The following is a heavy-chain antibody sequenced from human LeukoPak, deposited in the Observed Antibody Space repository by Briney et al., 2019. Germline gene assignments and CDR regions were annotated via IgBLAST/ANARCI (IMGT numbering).Heavy chain of an antibody. CDR2: ISGSGGST. J-gene: IGHJ4*02. V-gene: IGHV3-23*01. CDR1: GFTFSSYA. CDR3: AKHSGSYLYYFDY. D-gene: IGHD1-26*01. Sequence: GASLRLSCAASGFTFSSYAMSWVRQAPGKGPEWVSAISGSGGSTYYADSVKGRFTISRDNSKNTLYLQMNSLRAEDTAVYYCAKHSGSYLYYFDYWGQGTLVTVSS.